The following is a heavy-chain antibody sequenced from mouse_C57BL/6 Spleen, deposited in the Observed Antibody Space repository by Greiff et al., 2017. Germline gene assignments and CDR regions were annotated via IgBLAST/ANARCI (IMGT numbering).Heavy chain of an antibody. Sequence: QVQLQQSGAELARPGASVKLSCKASGYTFTSYGISWVKQRTGQGLEWIGEIYPRSGNTYYNEKFKGKATLTADKSSSTAYMALRSLTSEDSAVXFCARSAGTRFAYWGQGTLVTVSA. D-gene: IGHD3-3*01. V-gene: IGHV1-81*01. J-gene: IGHJ3*01. CDR1: GYTFTSYG. CDR3: ARSAGTRFAY. CDR2: IYPRSGNT.